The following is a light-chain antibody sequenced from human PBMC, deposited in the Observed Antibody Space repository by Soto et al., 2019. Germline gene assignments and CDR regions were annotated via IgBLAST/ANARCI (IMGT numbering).Light chain of an antibody. CDR3: QKCSNWPQT. Sequence: LKLSPSALSASESDRATISCRASQGISDYLAWYQQKPGQAPRILINDASAGATGVPARFSGSGSGTVFTLTISSLEPEDAAVYYCQKCSNWPQTFGQGTKVDI. CDR1: QGISDY. CDR2: DAS. J-gene: IGKJ1*01. V-gene: IGKV3-11*01.